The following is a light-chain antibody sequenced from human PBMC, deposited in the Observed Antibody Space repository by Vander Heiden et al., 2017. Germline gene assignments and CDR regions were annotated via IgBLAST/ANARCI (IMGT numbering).Light chain of an antibody. CDR3: QSFDTSLSASV. J-gene: IGLJ3*02. CDR1: SSNIGAFYD. Sequence: QSVLAQPPSVSGAPGQTVTISCTGSSSNIGAFYDVHWYQHVPGTAPKLLIYRDNNRPSGVPDRFSGSKAGSSAFLAITGLQAEDEADYYCQSFDTSLSASVFGGGTKLTVL. V-gene: IGLV1-40*01. CDR2: RDN.